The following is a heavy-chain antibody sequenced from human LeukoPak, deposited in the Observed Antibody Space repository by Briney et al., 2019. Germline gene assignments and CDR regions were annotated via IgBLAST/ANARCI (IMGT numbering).Heavy chain of an antibody. D-gene: IGHD1-7*01. J-gene: IGHJ6*02. CDR3: AKRRRDWNYESMDV. Sequence: GGSLRLSCAASGFTFSSYGMSWVRQAPGKGLEWVSSISGSGGSTYYADSVKGRFTISRDNSKNTLYLQMNSLRAEDTAVYYCAKRRRDWNYESMDVWGQGTTVTVSS. CDR1: GFTFSSYG. V-gene: IGHV3-23*01. CDR2: ISGSGGST.